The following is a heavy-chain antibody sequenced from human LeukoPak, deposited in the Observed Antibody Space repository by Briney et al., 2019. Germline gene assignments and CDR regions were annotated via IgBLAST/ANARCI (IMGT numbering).Heavy chain of an antibody. CDR1: GFTFSTYW. J-gene: IGHJ4*02. V-gene: IGHV3-74*01. CDR3: AKAIAPLVWYTPFDY. CDR2: ISPDGSDT. D-gene: IGHD2-8*01. Sequence: GGSLRLSCVASGFTFSTYWIHWVRQAPGRGLVWVSRISPDGSDTTYADFVKGRFTISRDNAKNMLYLQMNSLRAEDTAVYYCAKAIAPLVWYTPFDYWGQGTLVTVSS.